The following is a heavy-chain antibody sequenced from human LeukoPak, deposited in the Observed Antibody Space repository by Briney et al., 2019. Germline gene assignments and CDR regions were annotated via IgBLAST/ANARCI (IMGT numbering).Heavy chain of an antibody. V-gene: IGHV3-30*03. CDR3: ARRSYFIGLWFDP. Sequence: GGSLRLSCAASGFTFSSYGMHWVRQAPGKGLEWVAVISYDGSNKYYADSVKGRFTISRDNSKNTLYLQMNSLRAEDTAVYYCARRSYFIGLWFDPWGQGTLVTVSS. CDR1: GFTFSSYG. CDR2: ISYDGSNK. D-gene: IGHD3-9*01. J-gene: IGHJ5*02.